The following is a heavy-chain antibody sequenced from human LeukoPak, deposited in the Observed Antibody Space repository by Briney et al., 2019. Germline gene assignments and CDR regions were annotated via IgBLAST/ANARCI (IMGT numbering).Heavy chain of an antibody. CDR3: AIDYGDYSRYDY. CDR2: IIPIFGTV. V-gene: IGHV1-69*13. Sequence: SVKVSCKASGGTLSSSSISWVRQAPGQGLEWMGGIIPIFGTVNYAQKFQGRVTITADESTSTVHMELRSLTSEDTAVYYCAIDYGDYSRYDYWGQGTLVTVSS. J-gene: IGHJ4*02. CDR1: GGTLSSSS. D-gene: IGHD4-17*01.